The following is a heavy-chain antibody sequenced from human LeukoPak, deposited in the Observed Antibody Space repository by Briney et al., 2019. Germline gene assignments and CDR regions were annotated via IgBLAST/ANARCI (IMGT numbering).Heavy chain of an antibody. CDR1: GGSISSYY. Sequence: SETLSLTCTVSGGSISSYYWSWIRQPPGRGLEWIGYIYYSGSTNYNPSLKSRVTISVDTSKNQFSLKLSSVTAADTAVYYCARSSSWYFDYWGQGTLVTVSS. CDR3: ARSSSWYFDY. J-gene: IGHJ4*02. D-gene: IGHD6-13*01. CDR2: IYYSGST. V-gene: IGHV4-59*01.